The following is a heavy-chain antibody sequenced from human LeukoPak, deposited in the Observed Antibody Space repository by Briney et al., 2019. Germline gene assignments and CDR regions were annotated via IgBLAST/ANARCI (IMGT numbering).Heavy chain of an antibody. D-gene: IGHD4-17*01. CDR2: INHSGST. CDR1: GGSFSGYY. CDR3: ASGPREDYGDPIFGVDY. J-gene: IGHJ4*02. Sequence: PSETLSLTCAVYGGSFSGYYWSWIRQPPGEGVEWIGEINHSGSTNYNPSLKSRVTISVDTSKNQFSLKLSSVTAADTAVYYCASGPREDYGDPIFGVDYWGQGTLVTVSS. V-gene: IGHV4-34*01.